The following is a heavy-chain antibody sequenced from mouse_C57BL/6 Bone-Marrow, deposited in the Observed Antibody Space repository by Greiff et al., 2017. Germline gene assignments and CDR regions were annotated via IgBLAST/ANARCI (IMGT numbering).Heavy chain of an antibody. CDR3: ARDLGSSYEAWFAY. Sequence: QVQLQQPGPELVMPGASVKLSCKASGYTFTSYWMRWVKQRPGPGLEWIGEIDPSDGYTNYNQKFKGKSTLTVDKSSSTAYMQLSSLTSEDSAVYYCARDLGSSYEAWFAYWGQGTLVTVSA. CDR2: IDPSDGYT. CDR1: GYTFTSYW. V-gene: IGHV1-69*01. J-gene: IGHJ3*01. D-gene: IGHD1-1*01.